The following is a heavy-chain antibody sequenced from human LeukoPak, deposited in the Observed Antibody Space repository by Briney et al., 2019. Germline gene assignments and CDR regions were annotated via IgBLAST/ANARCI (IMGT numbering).Heavy chain of an antibody. V-gene: IGHV4-34*01. Sequence: SETLSLTCAVYGGSFSGYCWSWIRQPPGKGLEWIGEINHSGSTNYNPSLKSRVTISVDTSKNQFSLKLSSVTAADTAVYYCASNLDTAMVLYYWGQGTLVTVSS. D-gene: IGHD5-18*01. CDR3: ASNLDTAMVLYY. J-gene: IGHJ4*02. CDR2: INHSGST. CDR1: GGSFSGYC.